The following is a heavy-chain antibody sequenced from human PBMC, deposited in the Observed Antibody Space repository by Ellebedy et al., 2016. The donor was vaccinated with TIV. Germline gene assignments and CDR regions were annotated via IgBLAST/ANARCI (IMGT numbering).Heavy chain of an antibody. J-gene: IGHJ4*02. CDR1: GFTFSSYA. D-gene: IGHD3-22*01. Sequence: PGGSLRLSCAASGFTFSSYAMSWVRQAPGKGLEWVSGFGFSGASTYYADSVKGRFTISRDNSRNTLYLQMNSLRAEDTAVYYWAKGRGGGSDSSAPRYYFDYWGLGTLVTVSS. V-gene: IGHV3-23*01. CDR3: AKGRGGGSDSSAPRYYFDY. CDR2: FGFSGAST.